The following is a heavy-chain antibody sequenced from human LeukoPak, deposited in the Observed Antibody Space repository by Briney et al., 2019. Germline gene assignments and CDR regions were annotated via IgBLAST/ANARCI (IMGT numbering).Heavy chain of an antibody. D-gene: IGHD3-9*01. CDR3: ATVLGDVLTGYNY. CDR2: FDPEDGET. CDR1: GFTFSSYG. J-gene: IGHJ4*02. V-gene: IGHV1-24*01. Sequence: GGSLRLSCAASGFTFSSYGMHWVRQAPGKGLEWMGGFDPEDGETIYAQKFQGRVTMTEDTSTDTAYMELSSLRSEDTAVYYCATVLGDVLTGYNYWGQGTLVTVSS.